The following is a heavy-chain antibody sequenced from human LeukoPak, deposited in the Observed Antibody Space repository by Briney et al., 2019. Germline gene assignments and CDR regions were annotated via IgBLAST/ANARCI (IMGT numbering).Heavy chain of an antibody. CDR1: GFTFTSSA. D-gene: IGHD7-27*01. V-gene: IGHV1-58*02. CDR3: AAEGPNWGSPFDY. J-gene: IGHJ4*02. CDR2: IVVGSGNT. Sequence: SVKVSCRASGFTFTSSAMQWVRQARGQRLEWIGWIVVGSGNTNYAQEFQERVTITRDMSTSTAYMELSSLRSEDTAVYYCAAEGPNWGSPFDYWGQGTLVTVSS.